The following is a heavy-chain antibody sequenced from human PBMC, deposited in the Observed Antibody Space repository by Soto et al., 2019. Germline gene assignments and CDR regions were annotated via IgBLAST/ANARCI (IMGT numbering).Heavy chain of an antibody. CDR1: GFPFSTFE. D-gene: IGHD3-10*01. CDR3: VAGGLRYFDY. J-gene: IGHJ4*02. Sequence: VVESGGGLVQPGGSLRLSCAGSGFPFSTFEMNWVRQAPGKGLEWLSYMTGGGGSVYYADSVKGRFTISRDNYKNSLYLQMSSLRDEDTGVYFCVAGGLRYFDYWGQGVLVTVSS. V-gene: IGHV3-48*03. CDR2: MTGGGGSV.